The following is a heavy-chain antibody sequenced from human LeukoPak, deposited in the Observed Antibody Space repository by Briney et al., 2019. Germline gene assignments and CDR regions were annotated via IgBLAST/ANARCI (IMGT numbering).Heavy chain of an antibody. CDR1: GYTFTSYY. CDR2: INPSGGST. CDR3: ARVHPVPAAEYYYYYMDV. V-gene: IGHV1-46*01. D-gene: IGHD2-2*01. Sequence: ASVKVSCKASGYTFTSYYIHWVRQAPGQGLEWMGLINPSGGSTNYAQKFQGRVTMTRDTSTSTVYMELSSLRSEDTAVYYCARVHPVPAAEYYYYYMDVWGKGTTVTISS. J-gene: IGHJ6*03.